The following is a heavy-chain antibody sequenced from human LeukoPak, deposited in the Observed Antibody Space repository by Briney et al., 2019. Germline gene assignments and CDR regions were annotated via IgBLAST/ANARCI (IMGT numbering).Heavy chain of an antibody. J-gene: IGHJ3*02. D-gene: IGHD6-19*01. CDR3: ARDLPLGGGWYFSEDDAFDI. Sequence: GGSLRLSCSASGFSLSDYGMSWVRQAPGKGLEWVAVILYDGSNKYYADSVKGRFTISRDNSKNTLYLQMNSLRAEDTAVYYCARDLPLGGGWYFSEDDAFDIWGQGTMVTVSS. V-gene: IGHV3-30*03. CDR2: ILYDGSNK. CDR1: GFSLSDYG.